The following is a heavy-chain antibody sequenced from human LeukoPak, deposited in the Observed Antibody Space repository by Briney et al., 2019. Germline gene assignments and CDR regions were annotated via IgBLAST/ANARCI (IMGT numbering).Heavy chain of an antibody. CDR3: TRRGSGNGGTYAGMDV. D-gene: IGHD1-26*01. CDR2: IYYSGTT. CDR1: GGSIRSGDFY. J-gene: IGHJ6*02. V-gene: IGHV4-31*03. Sequence: SQTLSLTCTVSGGSIRSGDFYWSWIRQHPGKGLEWIGYIYYSGTTYYSPSLKSRVTISLDTSKNQFSLRLTSVNAADTALYFCTRRGSGNGGTYAGMDVWGPGTSVTVSS.